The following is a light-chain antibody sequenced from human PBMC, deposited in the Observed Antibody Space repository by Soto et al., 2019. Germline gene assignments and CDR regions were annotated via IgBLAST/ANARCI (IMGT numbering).Light chain of an antibody. CDR1: HSISSW. CDR2: DAS. V-gene: IGKV1-5*01. J-gene: IGKJ1*01. Sequence: HMSLSPSTLSASVGDRVTITCRASHSISSWLAWYQQKPGKAPKLLIYDASSLESGVPSRFSGSGSGTEFTLTISSLQPDDFATYYCQQYNSYSCTFGQGTKVDI. CDR3: QQYNSYSCT.